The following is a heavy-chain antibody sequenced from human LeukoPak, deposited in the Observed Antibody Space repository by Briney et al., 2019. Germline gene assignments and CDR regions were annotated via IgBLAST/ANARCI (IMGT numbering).Heavy chain of an antibody. CDR1: GFTFSSYA. D-gene: IGHD6-13*01. CDR3: ARQLAAVKESTNWFDP. Sequence: GGSLRLSCAASGFTFSSYAMHWVRQAPGKGLEWVAVISYDGSNKYYADSVKGRFTISRGNSKDTLYLQMNSLRAEDTAVYYCARQLAAVKESTNWFDPWGQGTLVTVSS. CDR2: ISYDGSNK. J-gene: IGHJ5*02. V-gene: IGHV3-30*04.